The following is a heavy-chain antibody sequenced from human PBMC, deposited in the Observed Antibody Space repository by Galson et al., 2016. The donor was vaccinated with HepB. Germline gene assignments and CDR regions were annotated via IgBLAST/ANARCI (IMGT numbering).Heavy chain of an antibody. D-gene: IGHD3-10*01. J-gene: IGHJ3*02. V-gene: IGHV4-31*03. CDR1: GGSISSGHYY. CDR3: ARVSRIIMVRDAFDT. Sequence: TLSLTCTVFGGSISSGHYYWSWIRQHPGKDLEWIGNIYNSGITYYNPSLKSRVSISVDTSKNQFSLKLSSVTAADTAVYYCARVSRIIMVRDAFDTWGQGTMVTVSA. CDR2: IYNSGIT.